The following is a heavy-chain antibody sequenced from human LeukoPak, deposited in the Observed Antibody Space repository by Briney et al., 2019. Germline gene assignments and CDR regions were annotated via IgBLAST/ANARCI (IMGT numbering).Heavy chain of an antibody. J-gene: IGHJ6*02. V-gene: IGHV1-3*01. CDR1: GYTFASYA. Sequence: GASVKVSCKASGYTFASYAMHWVRQAPGQRLEWMGWVNAGNGNTKYSQKFQGRVTITRDTSASTAYMELSSLRSEDTAVYYCARVLPYCSGGSCYSVYYYGMDVWGQGTTVTVSS. CDR3: ARVLPYCSGGSCYSVYYYGMDV. D-gene: IGHD2-15*01. CDR2: VNAGNGNT.